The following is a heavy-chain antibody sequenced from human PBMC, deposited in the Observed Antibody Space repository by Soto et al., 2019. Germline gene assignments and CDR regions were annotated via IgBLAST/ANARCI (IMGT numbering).Heavy chain of an antibody. CDR2: FTSGGST. D-gene: IGHD3-22*01. CDR1: GFIFSNYA. J-gene: IGHJ4*02. Sequence: EVQLLESGGDLVQPGGSLRLSCAASGFIFSNYAMTWVRQAPGKGPEWVSTFTSGGSTYYRDTVKGRFTISRDNSKNTLYLQMNSPRAEDTAVHYSARTDKYYSHSSGSANRFDYWGQRTLVTVSS. CDR3: ARTDKYYSHSSGSANRFDY. V-gene: IGHV3-23*01.